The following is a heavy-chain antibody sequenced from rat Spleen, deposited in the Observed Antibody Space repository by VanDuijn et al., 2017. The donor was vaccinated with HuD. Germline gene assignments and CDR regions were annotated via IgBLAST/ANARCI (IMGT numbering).Heavy chain of an antibody. J-gene: IGHJ3*01. Sequence: EVQLVESGGGLVQPGRSLKLSCAASGFTFSDYNMAWVRQSPRKGLDWVTTIIYDGTRTFYRDSVKGRFSISRDNAKSTLYLQMDSLRSEDTATYYCATGPRILRLDWFAYWGQGTLVTVSS. CDR1: GFTFSDYN. CDR3: ATGPRILRLDWFAY. V-gene: IGHV5S10*01. D-gene: IGHD1-6*01. CDR2: IIYDGTRT.